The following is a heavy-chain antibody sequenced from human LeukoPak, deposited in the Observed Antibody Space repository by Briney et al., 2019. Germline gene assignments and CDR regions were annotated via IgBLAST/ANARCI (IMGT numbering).Heavy chain of an antibody. CDR2: IKSKTGGGTT. CDR3: TTARYYDILTGYHYYFDY. CDR1: GFTFSNAW. V-gene: IGHV3-15*01. Sequence: GGSLRLSCAASGFTFSNAWMSWVRQAPGKGLEWVGRIKSKTGGGTTDYAAPVKGRFTISRDDSKNTLYLQMNSLKTEDTAVYYCTTARYYDILTGYHYYFDYWGQGTLVTVSS. J-gene: IGHJ4*02. D-gene: IGHD3-9*01.